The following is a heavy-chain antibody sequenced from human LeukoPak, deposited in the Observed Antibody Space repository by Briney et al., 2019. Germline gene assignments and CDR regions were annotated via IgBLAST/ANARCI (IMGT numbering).Heavy chain of an antibody. CDR2: IRYDGSNK. D-gene: IGHD3-22*01. CDR1: GFTFSSYA. Sequence: PGGSLRLSCAASGFTFSSYAMSWVRQAPGKGLEWVAFIRYDGSNKYYADSVKGRFTISRDNSKNTLYLQMNSLRAEDTAVYYCAKDLSYYDSSGPTGYWGQGTLATVSS. CDR3: AKDLSYYDSSGPTGY. V-gene: IGHV3-30*02. J-gene: IGHJ4*02.